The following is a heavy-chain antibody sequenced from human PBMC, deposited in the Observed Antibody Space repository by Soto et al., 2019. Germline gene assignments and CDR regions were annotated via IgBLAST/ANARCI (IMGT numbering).Heavy chain of an antibody. D-gene: IGHD2-2*01. J-gene: IGHJ3*02. CDR2: IYSGGST. CDR3: ARTAANRSDAFDI. V-gene: IGHV3-53*04. CDR1: GFTVSSNY. Sequence: EVQLVESGGGLVQPGGSLRLSCAASGFTVSSNYMSWVRQAPGKGLEWVSVIYSGGSTYYADSVKGRFTISRHNSKNTLYLQMNSLRAEDTAVYYCARTAANRSDAFDIWVQGTMVTVSS.